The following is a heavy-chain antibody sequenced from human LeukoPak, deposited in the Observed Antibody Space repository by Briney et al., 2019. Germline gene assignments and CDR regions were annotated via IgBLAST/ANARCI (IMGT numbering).Heavy chain of an antibody. CDR3: AREPVDAGFDY. V-gene: IGHV4-59*01. CDR2: IYYSGST. Sequence: PSETLSLTCSVSGGTISSYYWSWIRQPPGKGLEWIGYIYYSGSTNYNPSLKSRVTISVDTSKNQFSLKLSSVTAADTAVYYCAREPVDAGFDYWGQGTLVTVSS. J-gene: IGHJ4*02. CDR1: GGTISSYY. D-gene: IGHD2-2*01.